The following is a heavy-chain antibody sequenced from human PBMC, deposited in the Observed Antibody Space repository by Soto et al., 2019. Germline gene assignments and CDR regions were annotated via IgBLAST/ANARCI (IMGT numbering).Heavy chain of an antibody. CDR3: AREVIAVAGTSGDAFDI. Sequence: EVQLVESGGGLVQPGGSLRLSCAASGFTFSSYEMNWVRQAPGKGLEWVSYISSSGSTIYYADSVKGRFTISRDNAKNSLYLQMNSLRAEDTAVYYCAREVIAVAGTSGDAFDIWGQGTMATVSS. V-gene: IGHV3-48*03. D-gene: IGHD6-19*01. CDR1: GFTFSSYE. CDR2: ISSSGSTI. J-gene: IGHJ3*02.